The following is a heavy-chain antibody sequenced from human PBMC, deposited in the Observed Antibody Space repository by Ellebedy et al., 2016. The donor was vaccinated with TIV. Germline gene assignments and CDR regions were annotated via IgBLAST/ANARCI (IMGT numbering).Heavy chain of an antibody. Sequence: MPSETLSLTCTVSGGSISSSSYYWGWIRQPPGKGLEWIGSIYYSGSTYYNPSLKSRVTISVDTSKNQFSLKLSSVTAADTAVYYCALGVTTRYGMDVWGRGTTVTVSS. CDR1: GGSISSSSYY. D-gene: IGHD4-17*01. V-gene: IGHV4-39*07. CDR3: ALGVTTRYGMDV. J-gene: IGHJ6*02. CDR2: IYYSGST.